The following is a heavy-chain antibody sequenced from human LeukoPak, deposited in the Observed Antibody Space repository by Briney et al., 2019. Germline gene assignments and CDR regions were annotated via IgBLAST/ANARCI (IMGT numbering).Heavy chain of an antibody. CDR2: IYYSGST. CDR3: ARLRDYYYYCMDV. J-gene: IGHJ6*03. Sequence: PSETLSLTCTVSGGSISSSSYYWGWIRQPPGKGLEWIGSIYYSGSTYYNPSLKSRVTISVDTSKKQFSLKLSSVTAADTAVYYCARLRDYYYYCMDVWGKGTPVTVSS. CDR1: GGSISSSSYY. V-gene: IGHV4-39*01.